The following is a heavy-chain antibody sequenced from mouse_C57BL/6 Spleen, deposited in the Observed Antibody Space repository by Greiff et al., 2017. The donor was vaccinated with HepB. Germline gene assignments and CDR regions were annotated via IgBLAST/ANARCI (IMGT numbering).Heavy chain of an antibody. D-gene: IGHD1-1*01. J-gene: IGHJ4*01. CDR1: GYAFSSYW. V-gene: IGHV1-80*01. CDR2: IYPGDGDT. CDR3: ARYYYGSSHAMDY. Sequence: VQLQQSGAELVKPGASVKISCKASGYAFSSYWMNWVKQRPGKGLEWIGQIYPGDGDTNYNGKFKGKATLTADKSSSTAYMQLSSLPSEDSAVYFCARYYYGSSHAMDYWGQGTSVTVSS.